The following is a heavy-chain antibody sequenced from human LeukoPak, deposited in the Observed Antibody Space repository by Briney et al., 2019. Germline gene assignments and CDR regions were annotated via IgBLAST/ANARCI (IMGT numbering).Heavy chain of an antibody. Sequence: GGSLRLSCAASGFTFSSYAMHWVRQAPGKGLEWVSRINSDGRSTNYADSVKGRFSISRDNAENTLYLQMNSLRVEDTAVYYCVRGADTGYSSDSWGQGTLVTVSS. CDR2: INSDGRST. V-gene: IGHV3-74*01. J-gene: IGHJ4*02. D-gene: IGHD3-9*01. CDR3: VRGADTGYSSDS. CDR1: GFTFSSYA.